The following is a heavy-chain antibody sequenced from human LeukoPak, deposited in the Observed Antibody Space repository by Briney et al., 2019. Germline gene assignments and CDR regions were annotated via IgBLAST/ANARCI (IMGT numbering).Heavy chain of an antibody. D-gene: IGHD6-13*01. CDR3: GTHSSSWPLPFDAFDI. CDR2: ISGSGGST. V-gene: IGHV3-23*01. Sequence: GGSLRLSCAASGFTFSSYAMSLVRQAPGKGLEWVSAISGSGGSTYYADSVKGRFTISRDNSKNTLYLQMNSLRAEDTAVYYCGTHSSSWPLPFDAFDIWGQGTMVTVSS. CDR1: GFTFSSYA. J-gene: IGHJ3*02.